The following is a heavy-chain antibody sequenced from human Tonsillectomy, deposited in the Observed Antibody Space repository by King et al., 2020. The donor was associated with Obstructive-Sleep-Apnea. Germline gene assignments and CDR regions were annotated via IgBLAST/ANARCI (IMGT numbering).Heavy chain of an antibody. J-gene: IGHJ4*02. D-gene: IGHD6-13*01. V-gene: IGHV1-2*02. Sequence: VQLVESGAEVKKPGASVKVSCKPSRYTFTGYYMHWVRQAPGQGLEWMGWINPNSGGTKYAQKFQGRVTMTRDTAISTAYMELSRLRSDDTAIYYCESSWDVGIAEPIGYWGQGTLVTVSS. CDR1: RYTFTGYY. CDR3: ESSWDVGIAEPIGY. CDR2: INPNSGGT.